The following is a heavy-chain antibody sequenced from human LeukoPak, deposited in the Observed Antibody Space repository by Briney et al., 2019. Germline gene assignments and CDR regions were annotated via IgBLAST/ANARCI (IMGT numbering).Heavy chain of an antibody. CDR1: GFTFSSYA. V-gene: IGHV3-23*01. J-gene: IGHJ3*02. CDR2: ISGSGGST. D-gene: IGHD3-22*01. CDR3: AKDYYDSSGHSEGDAFDI. Sequence: GGSLRLSCAASGFTFSSYAMSWVRQAPGKGLEWVSAISGSGGSTYYADSVKGRFTISRDNSKNTLYLQMNSLRAEDTAVYYCAKDYYDSSGHSEGDAFDIWGQGTMVTVSS.